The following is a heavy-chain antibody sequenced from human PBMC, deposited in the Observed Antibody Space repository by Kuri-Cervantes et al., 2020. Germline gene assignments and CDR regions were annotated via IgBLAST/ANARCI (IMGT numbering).Heavy chain of an antibody. CDR1: GGPISTDGSY. V-gene: IGHV4-31*03. CDR3: ARVLRTSGFIIDY. J-gene: IGHJ4*02. D-gene: IGHD3-22*01. Sequence: SETLSLTCSVSGGPISTDGSYWTWIRQHPWKGLEWVGYIYYSGSAFYNPSLKSRVTISVDTSKNQFSLKLTFVTAADTAMYYCARVLRTSGFIIDYWGQGTLVTVSS. CDR2: IYYSGSA.